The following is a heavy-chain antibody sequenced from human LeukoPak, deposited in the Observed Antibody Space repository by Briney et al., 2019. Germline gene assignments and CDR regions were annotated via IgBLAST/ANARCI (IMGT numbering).Heavy chain of an antibody. V-gene: IGHV4-30-2*01. CDR1: GGSISSGGYS. J-gene: IGHJ4*02. CDR3: ARAAQYFDY. CDR2: IYHSGST. Sequence: SQTLSLTCAVSGGSISSGGYSWSWIRQPPGKGLEWIGYIYHSGSTYYNPSLKSRVTISVDRSKNQFSLKLSSVTAADTAVYYCARAAQYFDYWGQGTLVTVSS.